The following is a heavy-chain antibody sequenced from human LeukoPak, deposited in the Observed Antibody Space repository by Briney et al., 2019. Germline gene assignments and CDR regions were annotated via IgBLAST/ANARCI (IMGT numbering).Heavy chain of an antibody. Sequence: VSVKVSCKASDYTFTNFGISWVRQAPGQGLEWMGWITGYSGNTNFAQKFQGRVTMRTDTSTSAAYMELRSLRSDDTAVYYCALFYYDRTGDQNSYFHYWGQGTLVTVSS. V-gene: IGHV1-18*01. CDR1: DYTFTNFG. CDR2: ITGYSGNT. D-gene: IGHD3-22*01. CDR3: ALFYYDRTGDQNSYFHY. J-gene: IGHJ4*02.